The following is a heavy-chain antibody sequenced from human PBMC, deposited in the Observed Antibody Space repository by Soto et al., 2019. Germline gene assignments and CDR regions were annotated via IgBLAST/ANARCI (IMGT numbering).Heavy chain of an antibody. CDR1: GVTFSTYA. Sequence: QVQLVESGGGVVQPGRSLRLSCADSGVTFSTYAMHWVRQAPGKGLEWVAGISFDATIEYSADAVKARFTISRDNSKNTLYLHMNSLRTDDTAVYYCARTRMLAYYYGMDVWGQGTTVNASS. CDR2: ISFDATIE. J-gene: IGHJ6*02. D-gene: IGHD2-15*01. CDR3: ARTRMLAYYYGMDV. V-gene: IGHV3-30-3*01.